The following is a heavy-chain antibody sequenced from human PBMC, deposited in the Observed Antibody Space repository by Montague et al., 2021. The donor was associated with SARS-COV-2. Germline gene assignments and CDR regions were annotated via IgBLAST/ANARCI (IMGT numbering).Heavy chain of an antibody. CDR1: DGSFSGYS. CDR2: VDPRGSI. Sequence: SETLSLTRAVYDGSFSGYSWTWIRQPPGKGLEWIGEVDPRGSINYNPSLKSRITISVDTSKNQFSLKVTSVTAADTAVYYCARGRVDVNMIVVVVTGADYYFDFWGQGTLVTVSS. CDR3: ARGRVDVNMIVVVVTGADYYFDF. J-gene: IGHJ4*02. D-gene: IGHD3-22*01. V-gene: IGHV4-34*01.